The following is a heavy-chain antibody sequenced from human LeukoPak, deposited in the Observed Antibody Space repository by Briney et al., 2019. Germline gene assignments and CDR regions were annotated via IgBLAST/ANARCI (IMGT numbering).Heavy chain of an antibody. CDR3: ATARIVGATIGYFDY. CDR1: GYTFTGYY. V-gene: IGHV1-24*01. J-gene: IGHJ4*02. CDR2: FDPEDGET. Sequence: ASVKVSCKASGYTFTGYYMHWVRQAPGKGLEWMGGFDPEDGETIYAQKFQGRVTMTEDTSTDTAYMELSSLRSEDTAVYYCATARIVGATIGYFDYWGQGTLVTVSS. D-gene: IGHD1-26*01.